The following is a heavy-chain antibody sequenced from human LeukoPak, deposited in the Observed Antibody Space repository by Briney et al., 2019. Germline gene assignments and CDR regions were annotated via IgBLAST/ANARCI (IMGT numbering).Heavy chain of an antibody. D-gene: IGHD3-22*01. CDR3: GLAAYYYDSSGSDDAFDI. V-gene: IGHV3-64D*08. CDR2: ISSNGGST. J-gene: IGHJ3*02. CDR1: GFNFNNYA. Sequence: AGGSLRLSCSASGFNFNNYAMNWVRQAPEKGLEYVSSISSNGGSTYYADSVKGRCTISRDNSKNTLYLQMSSLRAEDTAVYYCGLAAYYYDSSGSDDAFDIWGQGTMVIVSS.